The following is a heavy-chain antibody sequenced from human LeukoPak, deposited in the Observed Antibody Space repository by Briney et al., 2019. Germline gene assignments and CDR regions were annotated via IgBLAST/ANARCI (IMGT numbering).Heavy chain of an antibody. J-gene: IGHJ3*02. V-gene: IGHV1-2*02. D-gene: IGHD3-10*01. CDR3: ARDTITMVRGASGAFDI. CDR1: GYTFPSYG. CDR2: INHNSGST. Sequence: ASVKLSCAASGYTFPSYGFSWVRQPPGQGLEWMGWINHNSGSTNYAQKFQGRGTMTRNTAISTAYMEVGRRRSDDKAVYYCARDTITMVRGASGAFDIWGQGTMVTVSS.